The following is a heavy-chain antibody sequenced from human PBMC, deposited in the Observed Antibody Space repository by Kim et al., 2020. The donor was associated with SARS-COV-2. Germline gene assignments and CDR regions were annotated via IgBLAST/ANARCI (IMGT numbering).Heavy chain of an antibody. D-gene: IGHD3-3*01. V-gene: IGHV3-48*03. Sequence: DSVKGRFTISRDNPRNSLYLQMKSLRAEDTAVYYCARRFLDWQSDYGMDYWGQGTLVTVSS. CDR3: ARRFLDWQSDYGMDY. J-gene: IGHJ4*02.